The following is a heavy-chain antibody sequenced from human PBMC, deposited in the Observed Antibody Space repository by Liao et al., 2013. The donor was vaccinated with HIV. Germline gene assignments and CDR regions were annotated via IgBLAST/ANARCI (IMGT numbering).Heavy chain of an antibody. CDR3: ARDLSYASTSYWYFDL. D-gene: IGHD1-26*01. J-gene: IGHJ2*01. CDR2: IYTSGTT. Sequence: QVQLQESGPGLVKPSETLSLTCTVSGGSISNYYWSWIRQPAGKGLEWIGRIYTSGTTNYNPSLKSRVTISIDTSKNQFSLELTSVTAADTAIYYCARDLSYASTSYWYFDLWGRGTLVTVSS. V-gene: IGHV4-4*07. CDR1: GGSISNYY.